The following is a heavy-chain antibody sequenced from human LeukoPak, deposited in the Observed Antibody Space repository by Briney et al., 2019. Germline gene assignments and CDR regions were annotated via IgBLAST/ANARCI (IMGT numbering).Heavy chain of an antibody. J-gene: IGHJ3*02. CDR1: GFTFTRYA. Sequence: GGSLRLSCAASGFTFTRYAMHWVRQAPGKGLEWVALISYDGSSKYYADSVKGRFTISRDNSKNTLYVQMNSLRPEDTAVYYCARDALGSVHAFDIWGQGTMVTVSS. CDR3: ARDALGSVHAFDI. CDR2: ISYDGSSK. D-gene: IGHD3-10*01. V-gene: IGHV3-30*04.